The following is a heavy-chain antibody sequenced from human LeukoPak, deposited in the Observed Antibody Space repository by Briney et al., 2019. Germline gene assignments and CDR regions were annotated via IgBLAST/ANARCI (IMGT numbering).Heavy chain of an antibody. J-gene: IGHJ4*02. CDR3: WRPGAYGDHFDY. D-gene: IGHD4-17*01. V-gene: IGHV5-51*01. CDR1: GYSFTSYW. CDR2: IYPGDPDT. Sequence: GESLKISCKGSGYSFTSYWIGWGRKMPAKSLEGMGIIYPGDPDTRYSPSFQGQVTISADKTISTTYLQWSNLKASHTAIYYCWRPGAYGDHFDYWGQGTLVTVSS.